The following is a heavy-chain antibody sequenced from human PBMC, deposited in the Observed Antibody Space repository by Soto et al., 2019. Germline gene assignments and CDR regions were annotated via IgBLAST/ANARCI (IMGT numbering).Heavy chain of an antibody. Sequence: EVQLLESGGGLVQPGGSLRLSCAASGFTFSSYAMSWVRQAPGKGLEWVSAISGSGGSTYYADSVQGRFTISRDNSKTTLYLQMNRRRAEDTAVYYCAKGVRSSCAPDYFDYWGQGTLVTVSS. CDR2: ISGSGGST. V-gene: IGHV3-23*01. CDR1: GFTFSSYA. J-gene: IGHJ4*02. D-gene: IGHD6-6*01. CDR3: AKGVRSSCAPDYFDY.